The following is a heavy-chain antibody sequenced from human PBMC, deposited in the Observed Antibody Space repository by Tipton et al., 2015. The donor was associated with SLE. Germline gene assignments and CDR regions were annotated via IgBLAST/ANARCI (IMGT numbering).Heavy chain of an antibody. Sequence: GSLRLSCAASGFTFSSYAMSWVRQAPGKGLEWVSAISGSGGSTYYADSVKGRFTISRDNSKNTLYLQMNSLRAEDTAVYYCAKWRVKMGSVTPGYWGQGTLVTVSS. V-gene: IGHV3-23*01. D-gene: IGHD4-11*01. J-gene: IGHJ4*02. CDR1: GFTFSSYA. CDR3: AKWRVKMGSVTPGY. CDR2: ISGSGGST.